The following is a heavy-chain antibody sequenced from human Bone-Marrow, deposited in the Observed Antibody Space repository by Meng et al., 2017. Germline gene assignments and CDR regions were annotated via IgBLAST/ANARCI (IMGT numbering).Heavy chain of an antibody. V-gene: IGHV3-48*03. Sequence: GGSLRLSCAASGFTFSSYEMNWVRQAPGKGLEWVSYISSSGSTIYYADSVKGRFTISRDNAKNSLYLQMNSLRAEDTAVYYCARQYYEFWSGYYSRRRAVGAFGIWGQGTMVTVSS. CDR1: GFTFSSYE. D-gene: IGHD3-3*01. CDR2: ISSSGSTI. J-gene: IGHJ3*02. CDR3: ARQYYEFWSGYYSRRRAVGAFGI.